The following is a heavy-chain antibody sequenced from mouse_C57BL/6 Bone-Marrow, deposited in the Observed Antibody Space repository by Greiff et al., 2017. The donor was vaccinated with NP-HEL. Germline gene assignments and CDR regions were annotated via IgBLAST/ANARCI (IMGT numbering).Heavy chain of an antibody. D-gene: IGHD4-1*01. CDR2: INPNNGGT. V-gene: IGHV1-26*01. CDR3: ARGNWGGY. Sequence: EVQLQQSGPELVKPGASVKISCKASGYTFTDYYMNWVKQSHGKSLEWIGDINPNNGGTSYNQKFKGKATLTVDKSSSTAYMELRSLTSEDSAVYYCARGNWGGYWGQGTTLTVSS. CDR1: GYTFTDYY. J-gene: IGHJ2*01.